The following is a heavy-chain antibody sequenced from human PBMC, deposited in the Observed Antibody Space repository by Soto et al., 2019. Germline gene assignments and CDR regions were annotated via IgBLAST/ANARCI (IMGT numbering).Heavy chain of an antibody. Sequence: SETLSLTCAVYGGSFSGYYWSWIRQPPGKGLEWIGEINHSGSTNYNPSLKSRVTISVDTSKNQFSLKLSSVTAADTAVYYCASATTVTLAYWGQGTLVTVSS. J-gene: IGHJ4*02. V-gene: IGHV4-34*01. CDR2: INHSGST. CDR3: ASATTVTLAY. D-gene: IGHD4-17*01. CDR1: GGSFSGYY.